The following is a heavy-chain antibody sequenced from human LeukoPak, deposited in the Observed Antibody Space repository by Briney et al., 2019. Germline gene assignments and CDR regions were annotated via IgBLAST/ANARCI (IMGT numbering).Heavy chain of an antibody. Sequence: SETLSLTCAAYGGSFSGYYWSWIRQPPGRGLEWIGEINHSGSTNYNPSLKSRVTISVDRSKNQFSLKLSSVTAADTAVYYCARASFHYLGSRIYFDYWGQGTLVTVSS. CDR2: INHSGST. V-gene: IGHV4-34*01. CDR3: ARASFHYLGSRIYFDY. CDR1: GGSFSGYY. J-gene: IGHJ4*02. D-gene: IGHD7-27*01.